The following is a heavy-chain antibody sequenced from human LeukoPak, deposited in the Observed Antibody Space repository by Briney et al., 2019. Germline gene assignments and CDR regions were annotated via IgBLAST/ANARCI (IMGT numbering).Heavy chain of an antibody. CDR3: ARGYTSSYNWFDP. Sequence: GGSLRLPCAASGFTLSSYWLHWVRQAPGKGLAWVSRINSAGSVINYVDSVKGRFTVSRDNANNTVYLQMNSLRAEDTAVYYCARGYTSSYNWFDPWGQGTLVTVSS. J-gene: IGHJ5*02. CDR1: GFTLSSYW. D-gene: IGHD6-13*01. V-gene: IGHV3-74*01. CDR2: INSAGSVI.